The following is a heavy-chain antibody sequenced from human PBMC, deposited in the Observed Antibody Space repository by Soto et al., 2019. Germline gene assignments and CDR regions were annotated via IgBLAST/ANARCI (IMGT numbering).Heavy chain of an antibody. CDR1: GSPIRIGQYY. Sequence: SEPLSHTSSTSGSPIRIGQYYWIWIQHPPGKGLEWIGYIYYSGSTYYNPSLKSRVTISVDTSKNQFSLKLSSVTAADTAVYYCARSGYSYGPNPLRYWGQG. J-gene: IGHJ4*02. D-gene: IGHD5-18*01. CDR3: ARSGYSYGPNPLRY. CDR2: IYYSGST. V-gene: IGHV4-31*03.